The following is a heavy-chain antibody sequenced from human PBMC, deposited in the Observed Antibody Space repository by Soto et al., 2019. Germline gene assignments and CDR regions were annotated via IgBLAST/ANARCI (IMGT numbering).Heavy chain of an antibody. CDR1: GFIFSSYG. Sequence: QVQLVESGGGVVQPGRSLRLSCAASGFIFSSYGMHWVRQAPGKGLEWVAVISNDGTNKYYADSVKGRFNISRDQSKNTLYLQMNSLRREDTAVYYCARPRRDFYYYFGMDVWGQVATVTVSS. D-gene: IGHD6-6*01. J-gene: IGHJ6*02. CDR2: ISNDGTNK. CDR3: ARPRRDFYYYFGMDV. V-gene: IGHV3-30*03.